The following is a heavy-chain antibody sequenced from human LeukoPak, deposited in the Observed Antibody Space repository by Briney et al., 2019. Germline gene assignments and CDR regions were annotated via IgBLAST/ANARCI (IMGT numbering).Heavy chain of an antibody. CDR1: GGSISSSSYY. D-gene: IGHD2-15*01. CDR2: IYYSGST. V-gene: IGHV4-39*01. J-gene: IGHJ4*02. CDR3: ARQSLVVQAFGY. Sequence: SETLSLTCTVSGGSISSSSYYWGWIRQPPGKGLEWIGSIYYSGSTYYNPSLKSRVTISVDTSKNRFSLKLSSVTAADTTVYYCARQSLVVQAFGYWGQGTLVTVSS.